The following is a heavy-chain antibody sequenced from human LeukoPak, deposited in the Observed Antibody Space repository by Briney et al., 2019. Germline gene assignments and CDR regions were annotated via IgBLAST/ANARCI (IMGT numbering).Heavy chain of an antibody. V-gene: IGHV3-30*04. CDR1: GFTFSSYA. CDR2: ISYDGSNK. J-gene: IGHJ1*01. Sequence: GGSLRLSCAASGFTFSSYAMHWVRQAPGKGLEWVAVISYDGSNKYYADSVKGRFTISRDNSKNTLYLQMNSLRAEDTAVYYCAKTPKGDSSGYPEYFQHWGQGTLVTVSS. CDR3: AKTPKGDSSGYPEYFQH. D-gene: IGHD3-22*01.